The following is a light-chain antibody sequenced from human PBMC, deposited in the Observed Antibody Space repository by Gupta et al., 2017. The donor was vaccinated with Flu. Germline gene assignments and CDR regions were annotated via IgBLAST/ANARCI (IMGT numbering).Light chain of an antibody. CDR3: ATWGSSLSAYV. J-gene: IGLJ1*01. CDR1: NIGNNY. V-gene: IGLV1-51*02. CDR2: ANN. Sequence: NIGNNYVSWYQQLPGTAPKLLIYANNKRPSGIPDRFSASKSGTSATLGITGLQTGDEADYYCATWGSSLSAYVFGTETKVSVL.